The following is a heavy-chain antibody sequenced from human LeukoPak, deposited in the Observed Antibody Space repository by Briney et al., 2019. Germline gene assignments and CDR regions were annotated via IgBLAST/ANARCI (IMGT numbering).Heavy chain of an antibody. CDR1: GGSFSGYY. J-gene: IGHJ4*02. Sequence: SETLSLTCAVYGGSFSGYYWSWIRQPPGKGLERIGEINHSGSTNYNPSLKSRVTISVDTSKNQFSLKLSSVTAADTAVYYCATTYYYDSSGYYPRTFGYWGQGTLVTVSS. V-gene: IGHV4-34*01. CDR2: INHSGST. D-gene: IGHD3-22*01. CDR3: ATTYYYDSSGYYPRTFGY.